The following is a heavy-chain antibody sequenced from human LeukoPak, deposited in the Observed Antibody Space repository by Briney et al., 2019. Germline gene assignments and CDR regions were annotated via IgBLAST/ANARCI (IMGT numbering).Heavy chain of an antibody. J-gene: IGHJ6*02. CDR1: GFTFSSYA. D-gene: IGHD2-21*02. V-gene: IGHV3-30-3*01. CDR3: ARDYCGGDYCYYYYYGMDV. Sequence: GRSLRLSCAASGFTFSSYAKHWVRQAPGKGLEWVAVISYDGSNKYYADSVKGRFTISRDNSKNTLYLQMNSLRAEDTAVYYCARDYCGGDYCYYYYYGMDVWGQGTTVTVSS. CDR2: ISYDGSNK.